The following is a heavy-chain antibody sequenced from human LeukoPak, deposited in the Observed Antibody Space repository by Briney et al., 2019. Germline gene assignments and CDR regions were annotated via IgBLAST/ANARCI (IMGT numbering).Heavy chain of an antibody. D-gene: IGHD6-19*01. Sequence: GGSLRLSCAASGFTFSSYAMHWVRQAPGKGPEWVAVISYDGSNKYYADSVKGRFTISRDNSKNTLYLQMNSLRAEDTAVYYCAREIEQWLPRGGLYYFDYWGQGTLVTVSS. CDR1: GFTFSSYA. CDR3: AREIEQWLPRGGLYYFDY. J-gene: IGHJ4*02. CDR2: ISYDGSNK. V-gene: IGHV3-30*04.